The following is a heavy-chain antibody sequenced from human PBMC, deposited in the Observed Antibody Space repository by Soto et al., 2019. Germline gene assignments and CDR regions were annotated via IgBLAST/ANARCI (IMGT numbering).Heavy chain of an antibody. CDR1: GGSFSGYY. D-gene: IGHD6-6*01. CDR3: ARPLGGYSSSSGYFDY. J-gene: IGHJ4*02. Sequence: SETLSLTCAVYGGSFSGYYWSWIRQPPGKGLEWIGEINHSGSTNYNPSLKSRVTISVDTSKNQFSLNLSSVTAADTAVYYCARPLGGYSSSSGYFDYWGQGTLVTVS. CDR2: INHSGST. V-gene: IGHV4-34*01.